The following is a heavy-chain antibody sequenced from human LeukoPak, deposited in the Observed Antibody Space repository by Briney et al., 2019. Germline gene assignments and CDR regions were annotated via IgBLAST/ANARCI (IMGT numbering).Heavy chain of an antibody. Sequence: SETLSLTCTVSGGSISTHYWSWIRQPPGKGLEWIGYIYSSGSTNYNPSLKSRVTISVDASKNQFSLNLSSVTAADTAVYYCARLRYFDWLMEYWGQGTLVTVSS. CDR1: GGSISTHY. D-gene: IGHD3-9*01. V-gene: IGHV4-59*11. J-gene: IGHJ4*02. CDR3: ARLRYFDWLMEY. CDR2: IYSSGST.